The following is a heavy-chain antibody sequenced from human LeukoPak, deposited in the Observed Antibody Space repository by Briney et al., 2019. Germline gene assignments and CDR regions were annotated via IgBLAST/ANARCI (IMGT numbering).Heavy chain of an antibody. CDR2: IYHSGST. D-gene: IGHD3-22*01. CDR1: GYSISSGYY. CDR3: ARDPDYYDSSGYYQGAFDI. V-gene: IGHV4-38-2*02. Sequence: PSETLSLTCAVSGYSISSGYYWGWIRQPPGRGLEWIGSIYHSGSTYYNPSLKSRVTISVDTSKNKFSLKLSSVTAAGTAVYYCARDPDYYDSSGYYQGAFDIWGQGTMVTVSS. J-gene: IGHJ3*02.